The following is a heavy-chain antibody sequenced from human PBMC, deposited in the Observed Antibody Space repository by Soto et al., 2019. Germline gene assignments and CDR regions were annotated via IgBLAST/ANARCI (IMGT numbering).Heavy chain of an antibody. D-gene: IGHD5-18*01. CDR2: IIPVFGTA. J-gene: IGHJ6*02. CDR3: ARGYSYGRSYYFYYGLDV. V-gene: IGHV1-69*12. Sequence: QVQLVQSGAEVREPGSSVKVSCKASGDTFSTDVISWVRQAPGQGLEWMGGIIPVFGTANDAQTFQGRVTITADESTNTAYMDLSILSSEDTAVFYCARGYSYGRSYYFYYGLDVWGQGTTVTVSS. CDR1: GDTFSTDV.